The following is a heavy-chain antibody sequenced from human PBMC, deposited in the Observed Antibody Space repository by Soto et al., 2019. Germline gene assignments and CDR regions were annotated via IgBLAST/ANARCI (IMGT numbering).Heavy chain of an antibody. CDR2: IYPADSDT. J-gene: IGHJ4*02. D-gene: IGHD2-21*02. CDR3: PRQRGYCGGDCYLEY. CDR1: GYSFTSYW. V-gene: IGHV5-51*01. Sequence: GESLKISCKGSGYSFTSYWIGWVRQIPGKGLEWMGIIYPADSDTRYSPSFQGQVTISADKSISTAYLQWSSLKASDTPMYYCPRQRGYCGGDCYLEYWGQGTLVTVSS.